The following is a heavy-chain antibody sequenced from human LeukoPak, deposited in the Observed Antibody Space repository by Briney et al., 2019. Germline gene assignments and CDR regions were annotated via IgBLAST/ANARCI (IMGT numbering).Heavy chain of an antibody. V-gene: IGHV1-18*01. D-gene: IGHD1-26*01. CDR3: ARDLEWALRGWFDP. J-gene: IGHJ5*02. Sequence: EASVKVSCKASGYTFSSYGISWVRQAPGQGLESVGWISGYNGETMRPQKFQGRVTMTTDTSTSTAYMELRSLRSDDTAVYYCARDLEWALRGWFDPWGQGTLVTVSS. CDR2: ISGYNGET. CDR1: GYTFSSYG.